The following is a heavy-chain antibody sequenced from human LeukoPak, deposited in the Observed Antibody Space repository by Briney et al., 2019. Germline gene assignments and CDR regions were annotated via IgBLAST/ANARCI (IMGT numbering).Heavy chain of an antibody. CDR3: AXDTYGSGNFYEY. CDR2: ISSDESST. D-gene: IGHD3-10*01. Sequence: PGGSLRLSCAASGFTFSSYWMHWVRQVPGKGLVWVSRISSDESSTTYADSVKGRFTISRDNAKNTLYLQMNSLRAEDTAVYYFAXDTYGSGNFYEYWGQGTLVMVSS. CDR1: GFTFSSYW. J-gene: IGHJ4*02. V-gene: IGHV3-74*01.